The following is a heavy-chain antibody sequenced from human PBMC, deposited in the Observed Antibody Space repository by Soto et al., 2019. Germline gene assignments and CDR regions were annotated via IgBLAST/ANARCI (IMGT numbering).Heavy chain of an antibody. V-gene: IGHV3-30*18. CDR3: AKEGALDTAMVLQVGYFDY. J-gene: IGHJ4*02. D-gene: IGHD5-18*01. CDR2: ISYDGSNK. Sequence: QVQLVESGGGVVQPGRSLRLSCAASGFTFSSYGMHWVRQAPGKGLEWVAVISYDGSNKYYADSVKGRFTISRDNSKNTLYLQMNSLRAEDTAVYYCAKEGALDTAMVLQVGYFDYWGQGTLVTVSS. CDR1: GFTFSSYG.